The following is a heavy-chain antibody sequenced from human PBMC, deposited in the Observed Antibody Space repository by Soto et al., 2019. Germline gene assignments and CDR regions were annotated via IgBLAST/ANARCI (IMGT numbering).Heavy chain of an antibody. CDR1: GFTLSSYS. Sequence: GGSLRLSCAASGFTLSSYSMNWVRQAPVKVMEWGSSISSSSSYIYYADSVKGRLTISRDNAKNSLYMPMNSLRAEDTAVYYCARVGAEDYYDSSGYYHFDYWGQGTLVTVSS. CDR3: ARVGAEDYYDSSGYYHFDY. J-gene: IGHJ4*02. V-gene: IGHV3-21*01. CDR2: ISSSSSYI. D-gene: IGHD3-22*01.